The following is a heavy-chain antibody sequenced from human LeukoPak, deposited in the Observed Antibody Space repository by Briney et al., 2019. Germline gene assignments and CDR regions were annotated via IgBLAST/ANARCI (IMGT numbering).Heavy chain of an antibody. CDR3: ARSYYYGSGSYGLDY. Sequence: SETLSLTCGVSGGAITNYYWNWIRQPPGKGLEWIGYIYYSGSTNYNPSLKSRVTISVDTSKNQFSLKLSSVTAADTAVYYCARSYYYGSGSYGLDYWGQGTLVTVSS. V-gene: IGHV4-59*01. CDR1: GGAITNYY. D-gene: IGHD3-10*01. CDR2: IYYSGST. J-gene: IGHJ4*02.